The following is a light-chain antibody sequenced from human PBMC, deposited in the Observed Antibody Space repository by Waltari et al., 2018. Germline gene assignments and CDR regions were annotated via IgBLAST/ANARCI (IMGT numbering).Light chain of an antibody. Sequence: DIQLTQSPSTLSASVGDRVTITCRASQSVTTWLAWYQQKAGKAPKLLIYDASIVQRGVPSRFSGGGYGTEFSLTINSLQPDDFATYYCQQYNDRVLTFGQGT. CDR3: QQYNDRVLT. CDR1: QSVTTW. CDR2: DAS. V-gene: IGKV1-5*01. J-gene: IGKJ2*01.